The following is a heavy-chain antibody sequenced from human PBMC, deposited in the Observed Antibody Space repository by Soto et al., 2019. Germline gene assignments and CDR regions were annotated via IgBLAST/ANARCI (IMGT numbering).Heavy chain of an antibody. CDR3: ARRRRGLLWFGGPNSEGCLDP. CDR2: INAGNGNT. Sequence: ASVKVSCKASGYTFTSYAMHWVRQAPGQRLEWMGWINAGNGNTKYSQKFQGRVTITRDTSASTAYMELSSLRSEDTAVYYCARRRRGLLWFGGPNSEGCLDPWGQGTLVTVSS. V-gene: IGHV1-3*01. D-gene: IGHD3-10*01. CDR1: GYTFTSYA. J-gene: IGHJ5*02.